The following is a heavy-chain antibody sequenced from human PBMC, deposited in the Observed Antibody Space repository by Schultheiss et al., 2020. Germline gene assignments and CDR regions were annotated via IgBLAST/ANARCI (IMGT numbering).Heavy chain of an antibody. CDR3: ARWGYGDYGDY. Sequence: SETLSLSCTVSGGSISSGGYYWSWIRQHPGKGLEWIGYIYYSGSTNYNPSLKSRVTISVDTSKNQFSLKLSSVTAADTAVYYCARWGYGDYGDYWGQGTLVTVSS. J-gene: IGHJ4*02. CDR1: GGSISSGGYY. CDR2: IYYSGST. V-gene: IGHV4-61*08. D-gene: IGHD4-17*01.